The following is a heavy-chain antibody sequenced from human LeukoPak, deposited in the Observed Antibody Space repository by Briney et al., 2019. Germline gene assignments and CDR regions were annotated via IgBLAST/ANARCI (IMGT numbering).Heavy chain of an antibody. CDR3: ARSMDTAMVTSDY. V-gene: IGHV3-21*01. J-gene: IGHJ4*02. Sequence: GGSLRLSCAASGFTFSSYSMNWVRQAPGKGLEWVSSISSSSSYIYYADSVKGRFTISRDNAKNSLYLQLNSLRAEDTAVYYCARSMDTAMVTSDYWGQGTLVTVSP. CDR1: GFTFSSYS. CDR2: ISSSSSYI. D-gene: IGHD5-18*01.